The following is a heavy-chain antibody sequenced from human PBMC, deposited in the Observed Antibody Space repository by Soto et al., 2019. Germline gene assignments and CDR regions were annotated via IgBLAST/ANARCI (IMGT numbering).Heavy chain of an antibody. CDR2: IKSDGSST. J-gene: IGHJ4*02. Sequence: LRLSCAASDFTFSNYWMYWVRQAPGKGLVWVSRIKSDGSSTSYADSVEGRFTISRDNAKNTLYLQMNSLRGEDTAVYYCARSPSSGWYYFDYWGQGALVTXSS. CDR3: ARSPSSGWYYFDY. CDR1: DFTFSNYW. V-gene: IGHV3-74*01. D-gene: IGHD6-19*01.